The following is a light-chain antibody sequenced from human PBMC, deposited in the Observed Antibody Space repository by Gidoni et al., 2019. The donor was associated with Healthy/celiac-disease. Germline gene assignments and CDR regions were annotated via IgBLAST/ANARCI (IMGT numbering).Light chain of an antibody. CDR3: QSYDSSLSGFWV. CDR1: SSNIGAGYD. CDR2: GNS. J-gene: IGLJ3*02. Sequence: QSVLTQPPSVSGAPGPRVTIYCTVSSSNIGAGYDVHWYQQLPGTAPKLLIYGNSNRPSGVPDRFSGSKSGTSASLAITGLQAEDEADYYCQSYDSSLSGFWVFGGGTKLTVL. V-gene: IGLV1-40*01.